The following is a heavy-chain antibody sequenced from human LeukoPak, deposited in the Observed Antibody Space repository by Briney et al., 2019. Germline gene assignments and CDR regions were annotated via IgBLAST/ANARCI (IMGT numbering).Heavy chain of an antibody. J-gene: IGHJ4*02. D-gene: IGHD6-13*01. Sequence: PGGSLRLSCAASGFTFSSYAMSWVRQAPGKGLGWVSAISGSGGSTYYADSVKGRFTISRDNSKNTLYLQMNSLRAEDTAVYYCAKGGLRQQLVWARIYYFDYWGQGTLVTVSS. V-gene: IGHV3-23*01. CDR2: ISGSGGST. CDR1: GFTFSSYA. CDR3: AKGGLRQQLVWARIYYFDY.